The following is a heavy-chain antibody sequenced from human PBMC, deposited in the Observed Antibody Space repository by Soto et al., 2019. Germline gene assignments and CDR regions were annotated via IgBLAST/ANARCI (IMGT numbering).Heavy chain of an antibody. CDR1: RYTFTSYG. D-gene: IGHD3-10*01. V-gene: IGHV1-18*01. Sequence: ASVKVSCKASRYTFTSYGISWVRQAPGQGLEWKGWISAYNGNTNYAQKLQGRVTMTTDTSTSTAYMELRSLRSDDTAVYYCARGKFSGSHYYYYYMDVWGKGTTVTVSS. CDR3: ARGKFSGSHYYYYYMDV. J-gene: IGHJ6*03. CDR2: ISAYNGNT.